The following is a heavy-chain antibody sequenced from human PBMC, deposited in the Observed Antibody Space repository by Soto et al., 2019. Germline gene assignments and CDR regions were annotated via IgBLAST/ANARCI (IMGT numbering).Heavy chain of an antibody. CDR1: GGTFSSYT. D-gene: IGHD3-22*01. J-gene: IGHJ6*02. Sequence: QVQLVQSGAEVKKPGSSVKVSCKASGGTFSSYTISWVRQAPGEGLEWMGGIIPIFGTANYAQRFQGRVTITADESTSTAYMELSSLRSEDTAVYYCARQGESSGSYYYGMDVWGQGTTVIVSS. CDR3: ARQGESSGSYYYGMDV. CDR2: IIPIFGTA. V-gene: IGHV1-69*12.